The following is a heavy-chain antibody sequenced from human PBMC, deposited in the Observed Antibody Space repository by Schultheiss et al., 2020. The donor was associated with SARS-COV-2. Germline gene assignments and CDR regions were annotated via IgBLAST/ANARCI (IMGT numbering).Heavy chain of an antibody. CDR3: ASGYSSSWSTDAFDI. D-gene: IGHD6-13*01. V-gene: IGHV4-59*05. CDR2: IYYSGST. J-gene: IGHJ3*02. Sequence: SETLSLTCTVSGGSISSSYWSWIRQPAGKGLEWIGRIYYSGSTYYNPSLKSRVTISVDTSKNQFSLKLSSVTAADTAVYYCASGYSSSWSTDAFDIWGQGTMVTVSS. CDR1: GGSISSSY.